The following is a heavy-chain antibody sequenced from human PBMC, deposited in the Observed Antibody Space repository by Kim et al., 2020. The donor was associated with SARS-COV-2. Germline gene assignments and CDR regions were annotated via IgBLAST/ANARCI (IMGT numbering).Heavy chain of an antibody. CDR3: ARVESGYGFDY. V-gene: IGHV7-4-1*02. D-gene: IGHD5-18*01. CDR2: KP. Sequence: KPTDAQGFTGRFVFSLDTSVSTAYMQISSLMAEDTAVYYCARVESGYGFDYWGQGTLVTVSS. J-gene: IGHJ4*02.